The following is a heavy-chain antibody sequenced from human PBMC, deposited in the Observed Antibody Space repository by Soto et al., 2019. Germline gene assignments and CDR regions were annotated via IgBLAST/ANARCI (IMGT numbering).Heavy chain of an antibody. Sequence: SETLSLTCTVSGDSVSSDSYYWAWIRQPPGQGLEWIGSMFYSGNTYYNPSLMSRVTISVDTSENQFSLKLTSVTAADTAIYYCARSTLELATLKIPEYWGQGSLVTVS. J-gene: IGHJ4*02. D-gene: IGHD1-26*01. V-gene: IGHV4-39*01. CDR3: ARSTLELATLKIPEY. CDR1: GDSVSSDSYY. CDR2: MFYSGNT.